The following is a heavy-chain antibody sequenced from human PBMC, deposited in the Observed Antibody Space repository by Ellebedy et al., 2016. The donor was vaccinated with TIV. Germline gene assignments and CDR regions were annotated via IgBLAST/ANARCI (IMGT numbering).Heavy chain of an antibody. Sequence: SETLSLXXTVSGGSISSGDYYWSWIRQPPGKGLEWIGYIYYSGSTYYNPSLKSRVTISVDTSKNQFSLKLSSVTAADTAVYYCARTPRGTWETVLWGQGTLVTVSS. V-gene: IGHV4-30-4*01. CDR3: ARTPRGTWETVL. D-gene: IGHD1-26*01. CDR2: IYYSGST. CDR1: GGSISSGDYY. J-gene: IGHJ4*02.